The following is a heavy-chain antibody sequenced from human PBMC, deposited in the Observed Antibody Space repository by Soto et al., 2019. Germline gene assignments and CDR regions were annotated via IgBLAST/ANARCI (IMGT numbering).Heavy chain of an antibody. V-gene: IGHV6-1*01. J-gene: IGHJ5*02. CDR2: TYYRSKWYN. CDR1: GDSVSSNSSA. D-gene: IGHD3-16*02. CDR3: ARGIMITFGGVIASTWFDP. Sequence: PSQTLSLTCAISGDSVSSNSSAWNWSRQSPSRGLEWLGRTYYRSKWYNDYAVSVKSRITINPDTSKNQFSLQLNSVTPEDTAVYYCARGIMITFGGVIASTWFDPWGQGTLLTVSS.